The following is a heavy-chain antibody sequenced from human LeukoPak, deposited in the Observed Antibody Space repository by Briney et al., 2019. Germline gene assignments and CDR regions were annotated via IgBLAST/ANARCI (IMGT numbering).Heavy chain of an antibody. J-gene: IGHJ4*02. D-gene: IGHD5/OR15-5a*01. Sequence: GGSLRLSCAASGFTFSSYDMHWVRQATGKGLEWVSAVGTAGDTYYPGSVKGRFTISRENAKNSLYLQMNSQRAGDTAVYYCARGGLGGNFDYWGQGTLVTVSS. CDR1: GFTFSSYD. CDR3: ARGGLGGNFDY. CDR2: VGTAGDT. V-gene: IGHV3-13*01.